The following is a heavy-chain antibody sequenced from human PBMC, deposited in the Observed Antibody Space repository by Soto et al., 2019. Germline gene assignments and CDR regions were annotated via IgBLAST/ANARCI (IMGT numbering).Heavy chain of an antibody. CDR3: ARRYGASFDD. CDR2: IYYSGST. Sequence: PSETLSLTCTVSGDSISSYYWSWIRQPPGKGLEWIGYIYYSGSTNYNPSLKSRVTISVDTSKNQFSLKLSSVTAADTAVYYCARRYGASFDDWGQGTLVTVAS. D-gene: IGHD4-17*01. CDR1: GDSISSYY. V-gene: IGHV4-59*01. J-gene: IGHJ4*02.